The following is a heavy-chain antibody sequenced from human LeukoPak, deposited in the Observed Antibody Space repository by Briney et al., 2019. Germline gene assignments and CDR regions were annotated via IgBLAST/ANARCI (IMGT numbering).Heavy chain of an antibody. V-gene: IGHV4-59*08. D-gene: IGHD5-24*01. Sequence: ASETLSLTCTVSGGSISSYYWSWIRQPPGKGLEWIGYIYYSGSTNYNPSLKSRVTISVDTSKNQFSLKLSSVTAADTAVYYCARQGDGYNMGLDYWGQGTLVTVSS. CDR2: IYYSGST. CDR3: ARQGDGYNMGLDY. CDR1: GGSISSYY. J-gene: IGHJ4*02.